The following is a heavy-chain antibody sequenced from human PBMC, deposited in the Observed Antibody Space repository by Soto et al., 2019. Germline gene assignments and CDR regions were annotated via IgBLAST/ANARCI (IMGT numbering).Heavy chain of an antibody. V-gene: IGHV4-39*01. J-gene: IGHJ4*02. CDR3: ARLIHCKTTSCYFDY. CDR1: GGSISSSSYY. D-gene: IGHD2-2*01. Sequence: ETLSLTCTVSGGSISSSSYYWAWVRQPPGKGLEWIGSVYYSGTTYYNPSLKSRVTISEDTSKNQFSLRLSSVTAADTAVFYCARLIHCKTTSCYFDYWGPGTLVTVSS. CDR2: VYYSGTT.